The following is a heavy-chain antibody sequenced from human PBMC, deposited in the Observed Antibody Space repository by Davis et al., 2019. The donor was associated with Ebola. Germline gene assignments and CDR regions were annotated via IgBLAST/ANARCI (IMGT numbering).Heavy chain of an antibody. CDR3: ARERVVVAATRDYYYYGMDV. V-gene: IGHV3-33*01. J-gene: IGHJ6*02. CDR1: GFTFSSYG. D-gene: IGHD2-15*01. Sequence: PGGSLRLSCAASGFTFSSYGMHWVRQAPGKGLEWVAVIWYDGSNKYYADSVKGRFTISRDNSKNTLYLQMNSLRAEDTAVYYCARERVVVAATRDYYYYGMDVWGQGTTVTVSS. CDR2: IWYDGSNK.